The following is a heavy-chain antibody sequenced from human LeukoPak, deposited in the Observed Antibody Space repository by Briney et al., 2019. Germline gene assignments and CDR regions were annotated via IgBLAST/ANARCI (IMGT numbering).Heavy chain of an antibody. CDR2: IYHSGST. J-gene: IGHJ4*02. CDR1: GYSISSGYY. Sequence: PSETLSLTCAVSGYSISSGYYWGWIRQPPGKGLEWIGSIYHSGSTYYNLSLKSRVTISVDTSKNQFSLKLSSVTAADTAVYYCARRPRYCSSTSCAFDYWGQGTLVTVSS. V-gene: IGHV4-38-2*01. D-gene: IGHD2-2*01. CDR3: ARRPRYCSSTSCAFDY.